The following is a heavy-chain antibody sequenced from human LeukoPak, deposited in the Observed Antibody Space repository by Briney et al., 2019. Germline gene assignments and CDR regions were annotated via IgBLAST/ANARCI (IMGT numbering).Heavy chain of an antibody. J-gene: IGHJ3*02. CDR2: IYPGESDT. D-gene: IGHD3-9*01. V-gene: IGHV5-51*01. CDR1: GYSFTSYW. CDR3: ASRKNYDILTGPRPDAFDI. Sequence: GESLKISCKGSGYSFTSYWIGWVRQRPGKGLEWMGIIYPGESDTKYSPSFQGQVTISADKSISTAYLQWSSLKASDTAMYYCASRKNYDILTGPRPDAFDIWGQGTMVTVSS.